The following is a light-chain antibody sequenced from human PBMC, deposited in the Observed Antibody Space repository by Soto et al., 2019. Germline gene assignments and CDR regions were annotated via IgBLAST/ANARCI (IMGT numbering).Light chain of an antibody. J-gene: IGLJ3*02. V-gene: IGLV1-44*01. Sequence: QSALTQPPSLSGTPGQRVTISCSGSNSNIGRYSLNWYQHFPGTAPKILIYSDDERPSGVPDRFSGSKSGTSASLAISGLQSEDEAEYYCAAWDDNLNGPLFGGGTKLTVL. CDR3: AAWDDNLNGPL. CDR2: SDD. CDR1: NSNIGRYS.